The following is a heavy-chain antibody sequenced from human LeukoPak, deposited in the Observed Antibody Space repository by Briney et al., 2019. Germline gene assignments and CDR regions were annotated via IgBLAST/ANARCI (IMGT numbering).Heavy chain of an antibody. CDR2: MNPNSGNT. D-gene: IGHD1/OR15-1a*01. V-gene: IGHV1-8*03. Sequence: ASVKVSCEASGYTFINYDINWVRQATGQGLEWMGWMNPNSGNTGYAQKFQGRVTITRDTSINTAYMELSSLSSEDTAIYYCARMNKSGANNWFDPWGQGTLVTVSS. CDR3: ARMNKSGANNWFDP. CDR1: GYTFINYD. J-gene: IGHJ5*02.